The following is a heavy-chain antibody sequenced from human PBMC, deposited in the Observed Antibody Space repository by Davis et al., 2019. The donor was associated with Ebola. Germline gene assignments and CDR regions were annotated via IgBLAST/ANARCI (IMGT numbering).Heavy chain of an antibody. V-gene: IGHV1-45*02. J-gene: IGHJ5*02. D-gene: IGHD2-15*01. CDR3: TRGIARRRSGSWFDP. Sequence: SVKVSCKASGYTFTYRYLHWVRQAPGQALEWMGWITPYNGNTKYAQKFQGRVTMTRDTSITTAYMELSSLSSDDTAVYYCTRGIARRRSGSWFDPWGQGTPVTVSS. CDR1: GYTFTYRY. CDR2: ITPYNGNT.